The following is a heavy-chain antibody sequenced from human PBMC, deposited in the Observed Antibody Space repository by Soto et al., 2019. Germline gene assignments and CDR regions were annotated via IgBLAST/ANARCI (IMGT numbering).Heavy chain of an antibody. CDR1: GFTFSSYG. D-gene: IGHD2-2*01. CDR3: AKGSLPAAMSYYYYYMDV. Sequence: QVQLVESGGGVVQPGRSLRLSCAASGFTFSSYGMHWVRQAPGKGLEWVAVISYDGSNKYYADSVQGRFTISRDHSKNTLHLQMNSLRAEDTAVYYCAKGSLPAAMSYYYYYMDVWGKGTTVTVSS. J-gene: IGHJ6*03. CDR2: ISYDGSNK. V-gene: IGHV3-30*18.